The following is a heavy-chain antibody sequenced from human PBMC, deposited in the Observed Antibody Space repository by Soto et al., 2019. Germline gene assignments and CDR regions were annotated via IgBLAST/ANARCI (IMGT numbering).Heavy chain of an antibody. CDR1: GGSISSGGYY. CDR3: ARAAKDYCSSTSCHYSYYYGMDV. J-gene: IGHJ6*02. Sequence: PSETLSLTCTVSGGSISSGGYYWSWIRQHPGKGLEWIGYIYYSGSTYYNPSLKSRVTISVDTSKNQFSLKLSSVTAADTAVYYCARAAKDYCSSTSCHYSYYYGMDVWGQGTTVT. CDR2: IYYSGST. D-gene: IGHD2-2*01. V-gene: IGHV4-31*03.